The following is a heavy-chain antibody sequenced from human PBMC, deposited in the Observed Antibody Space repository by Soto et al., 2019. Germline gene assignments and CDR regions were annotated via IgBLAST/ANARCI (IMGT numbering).Heavy chain of an antibody. D-gene: IGHD3-10*01. CDR3: ARVDMIRGIIFDY. V-gene: IGHV4-30-2*01. Sequence: SETLSLTCAVSGGSISSGGYSWSWIRQPPGKGLEWIGYIYHSGSTYYNPSLKSRVTISVDRSKNQFSLKLNSVTAADTAVYYWARVDMIRGIIFDYWGQGTLVTVSS. CDR1: GGSISSGGYS. CDR2: IYHSGST. J-gene: IGHJ4*02.